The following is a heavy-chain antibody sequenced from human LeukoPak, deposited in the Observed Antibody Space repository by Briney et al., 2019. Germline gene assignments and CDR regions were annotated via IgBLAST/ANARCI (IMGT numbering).Heavy chain of an antibody. CDR3: ARVSGWDLYFDY. CDR1: GYTFTSYY. J-gene: IGHJ4*02. CDR2: INPSGGST. V-gene: IGHV1-46*01. Sequence: ASVKVSCKASGYTFTSYYMHWVRQAPGQGLEWMGIINPSGGSTSYAQKFQGRVTITADESTSTAYMELSSLRSEDTAVYYCARVSGWDLYFDYWGQGTLVTVSS. D-gene: IGHD6-19*01.